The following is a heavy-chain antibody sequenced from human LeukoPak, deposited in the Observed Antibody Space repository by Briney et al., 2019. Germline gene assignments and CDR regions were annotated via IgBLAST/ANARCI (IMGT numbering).Heavy chain of an antibody. CDR2: ISSSSSTI. CDR1: GFTFSSYS. CDR3: ARGDYGDYL. D-gene: IGHD4-17*01. V-gene: IGHV3-48*01. J-gene: IGHJ3*01. Sequence: GGSLRLSCAASGFTFSSYSMNWVRQAPGKGLEWVSYISSSSSTIYYADSVKGRFTISRDNAKNSLYPQMNSLRAEDTAVYYCARGDYGDYLWGQGTMVTVSS.